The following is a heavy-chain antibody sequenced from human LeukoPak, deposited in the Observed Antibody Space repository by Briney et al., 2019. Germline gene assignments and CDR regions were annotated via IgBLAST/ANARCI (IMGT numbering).Heavy chain of an antibody. CDR2: IIPIFGTA. D-gene: IGHD6-6*01. CDR3: ARSFSSSVYYYGMDV. J-gene: IGHJ6*02. Sequence: ASVKVSCKASGGTFSSYAISWVRQAPGQGLEWMGGIIPIFGTANYAQKFQGRVTITADESTSTAYMELSSLRSEDTAVYYCARSFSSSVYYYGMDVWGQGTTVTVSS. V-gene: IGHV1-69*01. CDR1: GGTFSSYA.